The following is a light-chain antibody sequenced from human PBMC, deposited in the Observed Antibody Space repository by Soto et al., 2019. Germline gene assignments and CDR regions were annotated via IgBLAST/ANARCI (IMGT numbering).Light chain of an antibody. J-gene: IGKJ1*01. V-gene: IGKV1-39*01. Sequence: DIQMTQFPSSLSASVGDRVTITCRASQIIRTYLNWYQQKPGKAPKLLIYAASSLQSGVPSRFSGSGSGTDFTLTISSLQPEDSATYYCQQSYSTLPWTFGQGTKVDIK. CDR3: QQSYSTLPWT. CDR2: AAS. CDR1: QIIRTY.